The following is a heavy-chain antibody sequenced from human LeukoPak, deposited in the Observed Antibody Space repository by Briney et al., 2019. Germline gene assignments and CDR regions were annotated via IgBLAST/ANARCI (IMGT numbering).Heavy chain of an antibody. CDR1: GFAFSSYA. CDR2: ISYDGSNK. V-gene: IGHV3-30*18. D-gene: IGHD3-22*01. Sequence: GGSLRLSCAASGFAFSSYAMSWVRQAPGKGLEWVAVISYDGSNKYYADSVKGRFTISRDNSKNTLYLQMNSLRAEDTAVYYCAKDLSYYDSSGYYYAEYFQHWGQGTLVTVSS. J-gene: IGHJ1*01. CDR3: AKDLSYYDSSGYYYAEYFQH.